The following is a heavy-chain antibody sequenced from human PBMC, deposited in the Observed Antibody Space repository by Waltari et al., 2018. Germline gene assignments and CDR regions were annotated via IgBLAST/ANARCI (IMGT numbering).Heavy chain of an antibody. V-gene: IGHV3-74*01. Sequence: EVQLVESGGGLVPPGGSLRLAWPASGFSFGSYWMNWVRQAPGKGLVCVSRMVRDGSITSYADSVKGRFTISRDNAKNTLYLQMNSLRDEDTAVYYCARDYYYSIDYWGQGTVVTVSS. CDR3: ARDYYYSIDY. CDR1: GFSFGSYW. D-gene: IGHD3-10*01. CDR2: MVRDGSIT. J-gene: IGHJ4*02.